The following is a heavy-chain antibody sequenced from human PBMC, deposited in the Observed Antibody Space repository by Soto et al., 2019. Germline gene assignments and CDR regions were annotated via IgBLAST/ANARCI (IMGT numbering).Heavy chain of an antibody. D-gene: IGHD2-15*01. Sequence: QVQLVQSGAEVKKPGASVKVSCKASGYTFTSYGISWVRQAPGQGLEWMGWISAYNGNTNYAQKLQGRVTMTTDTSTSTAYVGLRSLRSDDTAVYYCAMGGEDVGYCSGGSCYPTGGMFDYWGQGTLVTVSS. CDR2: ISAYNGNT. CDR1: GYTFTSYG. J-gene: IGHJ4*02. CDR3: AMGGEDVGYCSGGSCYPTGGMFDY. V-gene: IGHV1-18*01.